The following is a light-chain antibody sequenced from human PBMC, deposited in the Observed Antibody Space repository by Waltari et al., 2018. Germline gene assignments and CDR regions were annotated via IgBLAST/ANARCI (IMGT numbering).Light chain of an antibody. CDR3: SSYVANNNPV. Sequence: QSAVTQPPSASGSPGQSVTISCTGTSSDVGGYNFVSWYQHHPGKAPRLIIYEVSERPSGFPDRFSGSKSGNTASLTVSGLQAEDEADYYCSSYVANNNPVFGGGTKLTVL. J-gene: IGLJ2*01. CDR2: EVS. V-gene: IGLV2-8*01. CDR1: SSDVGGYNF.